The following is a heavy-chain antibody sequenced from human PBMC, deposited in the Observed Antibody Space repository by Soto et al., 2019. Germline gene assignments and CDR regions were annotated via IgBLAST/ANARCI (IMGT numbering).Heavy chain of an antibody. V-gene: IGHV3-43*01. CDR2: ISWDGGST. D-gene: IGHD5-12*01. Sequence: GGSLRLSCAASGFTFDDYTMHWVRQAPGKGLEWVSLISWDGGSTYYADSVKGLFTIARDNSKNSLYLQMNSLRTEDTALYYCAKDIRVATIGGYYYYGMDVWGQGTTVTVSS. CDR1: GFTFDDYT. CDR3: AKDIRVATIGGYYYYGMDV. J-gene: IGHJ6*02.